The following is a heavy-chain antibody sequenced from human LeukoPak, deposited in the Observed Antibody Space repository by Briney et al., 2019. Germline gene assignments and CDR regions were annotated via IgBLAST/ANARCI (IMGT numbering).Heavy chain of an antibody. D-gene: IGHD3-22*01. CDR2: ISGNGGGA. V-gene: IGHV3-23*01. CDR3: AKGTKVIVVDNYFDY. CDR1: GFTFSNYA. Sequence: PGGSLRLSCAASGFTFSNYAMSWVRQAPGKGLEWVSAISGNGGGAHYADSVKGRFTISRDNSKNTLYLQMNSLRAEDTAVYYCAKGTKVIVVDNYFDYWGQGTLVTVSS. J-gene: IGHJ4*02.